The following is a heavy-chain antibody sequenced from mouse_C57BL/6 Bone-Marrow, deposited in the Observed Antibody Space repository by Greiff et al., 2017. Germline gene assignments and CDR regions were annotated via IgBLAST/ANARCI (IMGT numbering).Heavy chain of an antibody. J-gene: IGHJ4*01. Sequence: VQLQQSGAELAKPGASVKLSCKASGYTFTSYWMHWVKQRPGQGLEWIGYINPSSGYTKYNQKFKDKATLTADKSSTTAYMQLSSLTYEDSAVYYCATKPPYYYGSSYEDAMDYWGQGTSVTVSS. CDR1: GYTFTSYW. V-gene: IGHV1-7*01. D-gene: IGHD1-1*01. CDR2: INPSSGYT. CDR3: ATKPPYYYGSSYEDAMDY.